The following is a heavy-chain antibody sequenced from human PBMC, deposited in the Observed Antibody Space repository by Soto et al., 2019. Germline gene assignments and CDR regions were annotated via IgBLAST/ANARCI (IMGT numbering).Heavy chain of an antibody. CDR1: GFTFSSYA. J-gene: IGHJ4*02. Sequence: GGSLRLSCAASGFTFSSYAMHWVGQAPGKGLEWVAVISYDGSNKYYADSVKGRFTISRDNSKNTLYLQMNSLRAEDTAVYYCARDKYSGYDHFDFWGRGTLVTVSS. CDR3: ARDKYSGYDHFDF. CDR2: ISYDGSNK. D-gene: IGHD5-12*01. V-gene: IGHV3-30-3*01.